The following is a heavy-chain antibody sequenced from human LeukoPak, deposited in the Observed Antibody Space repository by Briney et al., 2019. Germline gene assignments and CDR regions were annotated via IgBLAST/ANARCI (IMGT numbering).Heavy chain of an antibody. J-gene: IGHJ6*03. CDR1: GGSISSSSYY. D-gene: IGHD3-3*01. V-gene: IGHV4-39*01. Sequence: PSETLPLTCTVSGGSISSSSYYWAWIRQSPGKGLEWIGSIYYSGSTYYNPSLKSRVTISVDTSKNQFSLKLSSVTAADTAVYYCARQYYDFWSGYYTYYYMDVWGKGTTVTVSS. CDR3: ARQYYDFWSGYYTYYYMDV. CDR2: IYYSGST.